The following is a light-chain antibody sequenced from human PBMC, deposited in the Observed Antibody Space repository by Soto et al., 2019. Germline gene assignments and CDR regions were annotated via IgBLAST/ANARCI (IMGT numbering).Light chain of an antibody. CDR3: QQYHHWPPLT. CDR1: HSVSNN. J-gene: IGKJ1*01. CDR2: AVS. Sequence: EIVMTQSPATLSASPGDRATLSCRASHSVSNNVAWYQQKPGQAPRLLIYAVSTRVTGIPARFSGSGSETEFTLTISSLQSEDFAVYYCQQYHHWPPLTFGQGTKVETK. V-gene: IGKV3-15*01.